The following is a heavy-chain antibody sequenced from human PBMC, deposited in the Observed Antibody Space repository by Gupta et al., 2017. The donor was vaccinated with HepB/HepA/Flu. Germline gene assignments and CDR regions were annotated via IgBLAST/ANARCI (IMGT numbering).Heavy chain of an antibody. Sequence: EVLLLESGGGLVQPGGSLRLSCVGSGFIFSNYAMRWVRQAPGKGLEWGSGISASGGTAYYADSVKGRFTISRDNSKNALYLQMNALRAEDTAVYYSAKEPCCSSTSCYFLWGQGTVVTVSS. V-gene: IGHV3-23*01. J-gene: IGHJ4*02. CDR1: GFIFSNYA. D-gene: IGHD2-2*01. CDR2: ISASGGTA. CDR3: AKEPCCSSTSCYFL.